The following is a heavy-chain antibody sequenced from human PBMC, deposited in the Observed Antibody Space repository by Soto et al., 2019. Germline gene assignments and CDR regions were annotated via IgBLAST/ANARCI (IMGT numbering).Heavy chain of an antibody. J-gene: IGHJ2*01. CDR1: GVTFKDYG. D-gene: IGHD3-16*01. Sequence: GGSLRLSCGAPGVTFKDYGMHWVRQAPGKGLEWVAVISYDGKQTYYADSVKGRFTISKDKSKRTLFLQMSSLRVDDTAVYYCERDGWGSNWYFDLWGRGTLVTVSS. CDR3: ERDGWGSNWYFDL. V-gene: IGHV3-30*03. CDR2: ISYDGKQT.